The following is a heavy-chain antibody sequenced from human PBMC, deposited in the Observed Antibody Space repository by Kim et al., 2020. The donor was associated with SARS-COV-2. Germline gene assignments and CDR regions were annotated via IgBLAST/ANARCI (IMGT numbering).Heavy chain of an antibody. D-gene: IGHD3-22*01. CDR2: IIPIFGTA. V-gene: IGHV1-69*13. CDR3: ATFYDSSGYYPRVDYYYYGMDV. CDR1: GGTFSSYA. J-gene: IGHJ6*02. Sequence: SVKVSCKASGGTFSSYAISWVRQAPGQGLEWMGGIIPIFGTANYAQKFQGRVTITADESTSTAYMELSSLRSEDTAVYYCATFYDSSGYYPRVDYYYYGMDVWGQGTTVTVSS.